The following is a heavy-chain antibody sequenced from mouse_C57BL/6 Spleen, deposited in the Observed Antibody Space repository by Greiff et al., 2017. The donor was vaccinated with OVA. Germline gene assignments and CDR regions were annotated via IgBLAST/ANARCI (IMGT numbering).Heavy chain of an antibody. CDR2: IWWNDDK. CDR3: AEKRVVVWDYGV. Sequence: QVQLKESGPGILQPSQTLSLTCSFSGFSLSTSNMGIGWLRQPSGQGLEWLAHIWWNDDKYYNPSLKSRLTISKDTSHNQVFLKITSVETADTATYDCAEKRVVVWDYGVWGTGTTVTVSS. V-gene: IGHV8-5*01. J-gene: IGHJ1*03. D-gene: IGHD1-1*01. CDR1: GFSLSTSNMG.